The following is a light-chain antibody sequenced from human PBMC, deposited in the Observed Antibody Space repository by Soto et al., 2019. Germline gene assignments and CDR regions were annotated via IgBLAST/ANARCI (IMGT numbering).Light chain of an antibody. CDR2: ATS. CDR1: QSVSSNY. V-gene: IGKV3-20*01. CDR3: HQHVYSPCT. Sequence: IVLTQSPGTLSLSPGERATLSCRASQSVSSNYLAWYQQKPGQAPRLLIYATSSRATGVPDRFSGSGSGTDYPLPISCLAPDDSAVYYCHQHVYSPCTFGHGTKV. J-gene: IGKJ1*01.